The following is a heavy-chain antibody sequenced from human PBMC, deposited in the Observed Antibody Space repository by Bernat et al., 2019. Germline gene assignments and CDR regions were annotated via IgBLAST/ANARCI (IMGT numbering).Heavy chain of an antibody. CDR2: IIPISGKA. CDR3: ASISKVTVIAAAGTYYYGLDV. CDR1: GGTFSSYV. V-gene: IGHV1-69*06. J-gene: IGHJ6*02. D-gene: IGHD6-25*01. Sequence: QVQLVQSGAEVKKPGSSVKVSCKASGGTFSSYVISWVRQAPGQGLEWIGGIIPISGKANYAQKFQGRVTITADKSTSTAYMDLSGLRFEDTAVYYCASISKVTVIAAAGTYYYGLDVWGQGTTVTVSS.